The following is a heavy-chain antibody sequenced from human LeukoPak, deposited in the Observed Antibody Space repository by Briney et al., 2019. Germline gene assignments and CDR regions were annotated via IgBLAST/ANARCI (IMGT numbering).Heavy chain of an antibody. J-gene: IGHJ4*02. V-gene: IGHV1-8*03. CDR1: GYTFTSYY. Sequence: GASVKVSCKASGYTFTSYYMHWVRQAPGQGLEWMGWMDPNNGNTVYAHKFRGRVTITRNTSISTAYMELSSLRSEDTAVYYCARAPRPDYFDYWGQGTLVTVSS. CDR2: MDPNNGNT. CDR3: ARAPRPDYFDY.